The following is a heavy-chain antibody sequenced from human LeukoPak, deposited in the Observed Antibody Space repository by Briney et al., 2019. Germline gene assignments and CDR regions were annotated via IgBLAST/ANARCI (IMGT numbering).Heavy chain of an antibody. J-gene: IGHJ1*01. CDR1: GFTFSNYW. CDR3: ARYPSNNWYGNFQD. D-gene: IGHD6-13*01. Sequence: GGSLRHSCAAAGFTFSNYWMTWVRQAPGKGLEWVANIKEDGSEKYYVDSVKGRFTISRDNAKNSLYLQMNSLRAEDTAVYYCARYPSNNWYGNFQDWGQGTLVTVSS. CDR2: IKEDGSEK. V-gene: IGHV3-7*03.